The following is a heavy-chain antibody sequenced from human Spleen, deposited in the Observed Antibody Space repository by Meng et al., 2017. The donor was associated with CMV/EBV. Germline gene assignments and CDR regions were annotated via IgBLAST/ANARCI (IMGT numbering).Heavy chain of an antibody. Sequence: SGYTVTSTYMDWVRQAPGQGLEWMGLINPSGASTRYAQKFQGRVTMTRDTSTTTDYMELSSLRSEDTAIDYCARDQSQNDNSWWLDSWGQGTLVTVSS. CDR2: INPSGAST. D-gene: IGHD6-13*01. V-gene: IGHV1-46*01. CDR1: GYTVTSTY. CDR3: ARDQSQNDNSWWLDS. J-gene: IGHJ5*01.